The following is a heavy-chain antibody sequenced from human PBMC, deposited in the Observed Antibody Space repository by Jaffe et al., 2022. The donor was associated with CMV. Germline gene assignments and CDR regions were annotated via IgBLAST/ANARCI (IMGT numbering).Heavy chain of an antibody. Sequence: QVQLQESGPGLVKPSETLSLTCTVSGGSIRNYYWSWIRQSPGKGLEWIGYIYYSGSTNYNPSLKSRVTISVDTSKNQFSLKLNSVTAADTAVYYCARLGSDSSGLDYWGQGTLVTVSS. D-gene: IGHD3-22*01. CDR1: GGSIRNYY. CDR3: ARLGSDSSGLDY. J-gene: IGHJ4*02. CDR2: IYYSGST. V-gene: IGHV4-59*01.